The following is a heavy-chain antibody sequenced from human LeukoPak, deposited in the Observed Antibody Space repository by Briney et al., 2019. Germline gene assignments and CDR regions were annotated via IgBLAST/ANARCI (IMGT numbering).Heavy chain of an antibody. D-gene: IGHD2-2*01. Sequence: ASVKVSCKASGYTFTSYGISWVRQAPGQGLEWMGWINPNSGGTSYAQKFQGRVTMTEDTSTDTAYMELSSLRSEDTAVYYCATGPLPIVVVPAASFDYWGQGTLVTVSS. CDR1: GYTFTSYG. CDR3: ATGPLPIVVVPAASFDY. J-gene: IGHJ4*02. CDR2: INPNSGGT. V-gene: IGHV1-8*02.